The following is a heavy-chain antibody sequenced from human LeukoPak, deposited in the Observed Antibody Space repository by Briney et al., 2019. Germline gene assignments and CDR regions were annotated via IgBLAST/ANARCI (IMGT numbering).Heavy chain of an antibody. CDR1: GGSISSGDYY. D-gene: IGHD2-2*01. J-gene: IGHJ5*02. V-gene: IGHV4-30-4*01. CDR3: ARVDVVVPAAIAWFDP. Sequence: SETLSLTCTVSGGSISSGDYYWSWIRQPPGKGLEWIEYIYYSGSTYYNPSLKSRVTNSVDTSKNQCSLELSSVTAADTAVYYCARVDVVVPAAIAWFDPWGQGTLVTVSS. CDR2: IYYSGST.